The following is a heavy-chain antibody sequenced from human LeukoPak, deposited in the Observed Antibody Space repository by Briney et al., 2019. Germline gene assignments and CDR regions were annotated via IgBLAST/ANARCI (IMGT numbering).Heavy chain of an antibody. CDR3: ARGLADSSGYYHRYYYYYGMDV. CDR2: IIPIFGTA. D-gene: IGHD3-22*01. V-gene: IGHV1-69*01. J-gene: IGHJ6*02. CDR1: GGTFSSYA. Sequence: VKVSCKASGGTFSSYAISWVRPAPGQGLEWMGGIIPIFGTANYAQKFQGRVTITADESTSTAYMELSSLRSEDTAVYYCARGLADSSGYYHRYYYYYGMDVWGQGTTVTVSS.